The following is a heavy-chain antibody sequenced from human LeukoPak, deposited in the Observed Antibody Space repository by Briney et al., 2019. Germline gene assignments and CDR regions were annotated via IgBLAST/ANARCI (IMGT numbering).Heavy chain of an antibody. V-gene: IGHV4-39*07. Sequence: SETLSLTCTVSGGSISSSGYYWGWIRQPPGKGLEWIANIYYSGDTYYNPSLKSRVTISVDTSKNQFSLKLSSVTAADTAVYYCARAGRFLEWLPYFDYWGQGTLVTVSS. CDR1: GGSISSSGYY. J-gene: IGHJ4*02. CDR3: ARAGRFLEWLPYFDY. D-gene: IGHD3-3*01. CDR2: IYYSGDT.